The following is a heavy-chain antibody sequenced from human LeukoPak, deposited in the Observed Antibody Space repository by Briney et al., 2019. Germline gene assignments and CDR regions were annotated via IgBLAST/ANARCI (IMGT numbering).Heavy chain of an antibody. CDR1: GGSFSGYY. J-gene: IGHJ5*02. D-gene: IGHD2-8*01. V-gene: IGHV4-34*01. CDR3: ARHRTYCTNGVCYLRTFDP. Sequence: SETLSLTCAVYGGSFSGYYWSWIRQPPGKGLEWIGSIYYSGSTYYNPSLKSRVTISVDTSKNQFSLKLSSVTAADTAVYYCARHRTYCTNGVCYLRTFDPWGQGTLVTVSS. CDR2: IYYSGST.